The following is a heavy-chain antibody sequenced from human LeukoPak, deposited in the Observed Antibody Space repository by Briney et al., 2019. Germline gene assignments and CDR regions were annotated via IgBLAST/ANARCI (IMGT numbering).Heavy chain of an antibody. D-gene: IGHD3-10*02. CDR3: AELGITMIGGV. Sequence: GGSLRLSCAASGFTFSSSWMTWVRQVPGKGLEWVASIREDGSQESSVDSVKGRFTISRDNAKNSLYLQMNSLRAEDTAVYYCAELGITMIGGVWGKGTTVTVSS. CDR2: IREDGSQE. J-gene: IGHJ6*04. CDR1: GFTFSSSW. V-gene: IGHV3-7*01.